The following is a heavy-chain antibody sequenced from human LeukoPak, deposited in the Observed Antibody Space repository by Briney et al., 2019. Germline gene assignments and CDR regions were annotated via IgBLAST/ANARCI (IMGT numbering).Heavy chain of an antibody. CDR3: AKDSNYYGSGRDFDY. V-gene: IGHV3-30*02. CDR2: IRFDGSDR. J-gene: IGHJ4*02. Sequence: GGSLRLSCAASGFSFSNYGMHWVRQAPGKGLEWVAFIRFDGSDRYYTDSVKGRFTISRDNSKNTLYLQMNSLRAEDTAVYYCAKDSNYYGSGRDFDYWGQGTLVTVSS. D-gene: IGHD3-10*01. CDR1: GFSFSNYG.